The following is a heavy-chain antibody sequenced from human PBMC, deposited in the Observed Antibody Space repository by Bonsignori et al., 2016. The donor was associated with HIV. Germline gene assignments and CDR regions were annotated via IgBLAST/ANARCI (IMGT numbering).Heavy chain of an antibody. CDR2: FDPEYGEV. CDR3: SIVTRRRMFET. Sequence: VQLIQSGPEVKQPGASVKVSCKVSENSLTQLSMHWVRQAAGKGLEWMGGFDPEYGEVIYAQKFQGRVTMTEDTSTDTTYMELSSLRFEGTAVYYCSIVTRRRMFETWGQGSL. CDR1: ENSLTQLS. J-gene: IGHJ5*02. V-gene: IGHV1-24*01. D-gene: IGHD6-6*01.